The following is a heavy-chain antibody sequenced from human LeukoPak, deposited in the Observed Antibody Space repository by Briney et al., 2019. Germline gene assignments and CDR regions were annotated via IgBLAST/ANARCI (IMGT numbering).Heavy chain of an antibody. CDR2: IYYSGST. D-gene: IGHD5-18*01. CDR1: GGSISSGGYY. V-gene: IGHV4-31*03. CDR3: AREKGRYSSPDY. J-gene: IGHJ4*02. Sequence: SETLSLTCTVSGGSISSGGYYWSWIRQHPGKGLEWIGYIYYSGSTYYNPSLKSRVTISVDTSKNQFSLKLSSVTAADTAVYYCAREKGRYSSPDYWGQGTLVTVSS.